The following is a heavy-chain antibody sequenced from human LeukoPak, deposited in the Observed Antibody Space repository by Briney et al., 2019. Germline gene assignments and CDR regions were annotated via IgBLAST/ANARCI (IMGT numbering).Heavy chain of an antibody. D-gene: IGHD3-10*01. CDR2: IIPILGIA. J-gene: IGHJ4*02. CDR1: GYTFTSYY. V-gene: IGHV1-69*04. CDR3: ARDRAHYYGSGSLVDY. Sequence: SVTVSCKASGYTFTSYYMHWVRQAPGQGLEWMGRIIPILGIANYAQKFQGRVTITADKSTSTAYMELSSLRSEDTAVYYCARDRAHYYGSGSLVDYWGQGTLVTVSS.